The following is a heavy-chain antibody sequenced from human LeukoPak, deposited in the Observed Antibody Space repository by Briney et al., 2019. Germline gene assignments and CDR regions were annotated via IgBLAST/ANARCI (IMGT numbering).Heavy chain of an antibody. D-gene: IGHD6-13*01. J-gene: IGHJ4*02. CDR1: GFTFDDYA. V-gene: IGHV3-9*01. CDR3: AKDSSPRPYYFDY. CDR2: ISWNSGSI. Sequence: GGSLRLSCAASGFTFDDYAMHWVRQAPGKGLEWVSGISWNSGSIGYADSVKGRLTISRDNAKNSLYLQMNSLRAEDTALYYCAKDSSPRPYYFDYWGQGTLVTVSS.